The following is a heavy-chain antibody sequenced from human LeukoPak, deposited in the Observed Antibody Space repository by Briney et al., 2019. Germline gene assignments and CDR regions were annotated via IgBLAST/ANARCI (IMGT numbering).Heavy chain of an antibody. Sequence: SETLSLTCTVSGGSISGYYWSWIRQPAGKGLEWIGRVYTSGSTNYNPSLKSRVTMSVDTSKNQFSLKLSSVTAADTAVYYCARASPTTNKGAYGWFDPWGQGTLVTVSS. CDR2: VYTSGST. D-gene: IGHD1-14*01. J-gene: IGHJ5*02. CDR3: ARASPTTNKGAYGWFDP. V-gene: IGHV4-4*07. CDR1: GGSISGYY.